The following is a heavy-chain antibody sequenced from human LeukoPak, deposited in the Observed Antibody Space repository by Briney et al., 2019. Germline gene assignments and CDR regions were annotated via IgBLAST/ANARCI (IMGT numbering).Heavy chain of an antibody. Sequence: GRCLRLSCAASGFTFSSYWMHWVRQAPGKGLVWVSRINSDGRRTNYADFVKGRFTISRDHAKNPLYLQMNSQRAEDKAVFYCARAPADYDILTDYHHWGQGTLVTVSS. CDR2: INSDGRRT. D-gene: IGHD3-9*01. CDR1: GFTFSSYW. CDR3: ARAPADYDILTDYHH. V-gene: IGHV3-74*01. J-gene: IGHJ4*02.